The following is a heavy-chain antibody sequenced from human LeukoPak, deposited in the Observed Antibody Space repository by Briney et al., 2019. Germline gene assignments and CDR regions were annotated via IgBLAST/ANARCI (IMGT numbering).Heavy chain of an antibody. V-gene: IGHV4-59*01. CDR3: ARRYYYDSSGTYYFDY. CDR2: IYYSGST. CDR1: GGSISSYY. Sequence: SETLSLTCTVSGGSISSYYWSWIRQPPGKGLEWIGYIYYSGSTNYNPSLKSRVTISVDTSKNQLSLKLSSVTAADTAVYYCARRYYYDSSGTYYFDYWGQGTLVTVSS. D-gene: IGHD3-22*01. J-gene: IGHJ4*02.